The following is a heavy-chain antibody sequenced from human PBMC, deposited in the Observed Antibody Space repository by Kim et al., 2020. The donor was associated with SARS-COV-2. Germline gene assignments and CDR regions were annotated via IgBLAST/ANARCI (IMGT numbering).Heavy chain of an antibody. D-gene: IGHD3-10*01. Sequence: ASVKVSCKASGYTFTSYAMHWVRQAPGQRLEWMGWINAGNGNTKYSQKFQGRVTITRDTSASTAYMELSSLRSEDTAVYYCARDRLPTHITMVRGPQINWFDPWGQGTLVTVSS. CDR3: ARDRLPTHITMVRGPQINWFDP. J-gene: IGHJ5*02. V-gene: IGHV1-3*01. CDR2: INAGNGNT. CDR1: GYTFTSYA.